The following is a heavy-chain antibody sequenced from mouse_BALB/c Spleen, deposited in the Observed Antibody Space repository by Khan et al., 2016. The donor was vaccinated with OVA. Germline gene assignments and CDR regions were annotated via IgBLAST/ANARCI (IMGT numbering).Heavy chain of an antibody. CDR1: GYSITSGYF. D-gene: IGHD3-1*01. Sequence: EVELVESGPGLVKPSQSLSLTCSVTGYSITSGYFWNWIRQFPGNKLEWMGYIRYDGNSNYNPSLKNRISINRDTSKNQFFLKLNSVTPEDTATYYCARWGSSGPAWFAYWGQGTLVTVSA. CDR3: ARWGSSGPAWFAY. J-gene: IGHJ3*01. CDR2: IRYDGNS. V-gene: IGHV3-6*02.